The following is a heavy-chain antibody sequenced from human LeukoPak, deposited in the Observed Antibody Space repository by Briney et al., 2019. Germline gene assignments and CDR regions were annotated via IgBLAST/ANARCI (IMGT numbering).Heavy chain of an antibody. D-gene: IGHD3-22*01. V-gene: IGHV4-34*01. CDR1: GESFSGYY. CDR2: INHSGST. CDR3: ARDRNYDSSGYYLDY. Sequence: SETLSLTCAVHGESFSGYYWSWVRQPPGKGLEWVGEINHSGSTNYKPSLKSRVTISVDTSKNQFALKLSSVIAADPDVHYWARDRNYDSSGYYLDYWGEGNLVTVSS. J-gene: IGHJ4*02.